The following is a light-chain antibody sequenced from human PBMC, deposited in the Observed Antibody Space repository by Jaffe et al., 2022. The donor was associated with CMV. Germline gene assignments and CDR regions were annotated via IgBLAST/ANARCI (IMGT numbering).Light chain of an antibody. CDR3: QQYNDAAT. V-gene: IGKV3-15*01. CDR1: QSVSSN. J-gene: IGKJ4*01. CDR2: GAS. Sequence: EIVMTQSPATLSVSSGERATLSCRASQSVSSNLAWYQQKPGQAPRLLIYGASTRATGIPARFSGGGSGTEFALTISSLQSEDFAVYYCQQYNDAATFGGGTKVEIK.